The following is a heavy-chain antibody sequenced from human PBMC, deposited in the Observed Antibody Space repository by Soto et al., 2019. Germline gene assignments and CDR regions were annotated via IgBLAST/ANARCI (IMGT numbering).Heavy chain of an antibody. D-gene: IGHD1-26*01. V-gene: IGHV3-66*01. CDR2: IHTGGST. CDR1: GFTVSTNY. Sequence: PWGSLRLSCAASGFTVSTNYINWVRQAPGKGLEWVSVIHTGGSTFYADSVKGRFTISRDNSKNTVNLQMNNLRVEDTAVYYCARGLWDLDFFDYWGQGT. J-gene: IGHJ4*02. CDR3: ARGLWDLDFFDY.